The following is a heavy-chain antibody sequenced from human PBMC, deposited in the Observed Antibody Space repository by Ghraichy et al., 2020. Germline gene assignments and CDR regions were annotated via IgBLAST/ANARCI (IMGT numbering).Heavy chain of an antibody. CDR2: IYYSGST. CDR1: GGSISSYY. D-gene: IGHD5-18*01. J-gene: IGHJ6*03. V-gene: IGHV4-59*08. Sequence: SETLSLTCTVSGGSISSYYWSWIRQPPGKGLEWIGYIYYSGSTNYNPSLKSRVTISVDTSKNQLSLKLSSVTAADTAVYYCARLRIDTAMDQLRYYYYYYMDVWGKGTTVTVSS. CDR3: ARLRIDTAMDQLRYYYYYYMDV.